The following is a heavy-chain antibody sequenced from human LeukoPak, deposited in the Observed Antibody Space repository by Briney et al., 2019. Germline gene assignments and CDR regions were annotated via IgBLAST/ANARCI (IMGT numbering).Heavy chain of an antibody. D-gene: IGHD3-16*01. CDR2: IKGDGSEK. Sequence: GGSLRLSCAASGFIFHNYWMGWVRQAPGKALEYVGNIKGDGSEKYYVDSLKGRFTISRDNAKNSLYLQMNNLRVEDTAVYYCVRDDRSDSGYYYDHDRGQGTLVTVSS. CDR3: VRDDRSDSGYYYDHD. V-gene: IGHV3-7*01. J-gene: IGHJ4*02. CDR1: GFIFHNYW.